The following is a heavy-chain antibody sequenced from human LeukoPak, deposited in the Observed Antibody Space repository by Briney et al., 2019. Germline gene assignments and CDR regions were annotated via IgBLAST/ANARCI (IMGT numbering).Heavy chain of an antibody. CDR1: GGTFSSYA. J-gene: IGHJ5*02. Sequence: ASVKVSCKASGGTFSSYAISWVRQAPGQGLEWMGGIIPIFGTANYAQKLQGRVTITTDESTSTAYMELSNLTSEDTAVYYRSRGTTYCSGGSCYSNSGWFDPWGQGTLVTVSS. V-gene: IGHV1-69*05. D-gene: IGHD2-15*01. CDR2: IIPIFGTA. CDR3: SRGTTYCSGGSCYSNSGWFDP.